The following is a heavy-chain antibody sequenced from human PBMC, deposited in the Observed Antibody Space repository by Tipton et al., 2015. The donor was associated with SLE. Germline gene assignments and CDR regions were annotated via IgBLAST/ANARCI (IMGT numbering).Heavy chain of an antibody. V-gene: IGHV3-21*01. CDR3: ARDRVDYYDSSSPWAFDI. CDR1: GFTFSSYS. CDR2: ISSSSSYI. J-gene: IGHJ3*02. Sequence: GSLRLSCAASGFTFSSYSMNWVRQAPGKGLEWVSSISSSSSYIYYADSVKGRFTISRDNAKNSLYLQMNSLRAEDTAVYYCARDRVDYYDSSSPWAFDIWGQGTMVTVSS. D-gene: IGHD3-22*01.